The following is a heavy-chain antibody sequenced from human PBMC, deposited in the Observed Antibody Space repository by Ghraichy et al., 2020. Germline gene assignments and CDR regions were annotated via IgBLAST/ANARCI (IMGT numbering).Heavy chain of an antibody. Sequence: GGSLRLSCAASGFALRNYWMHWVRQAPGKGLLWVSRIKSDGTDRTYADSVKGRFTISRDNAKNTLYLQMNSLRAEDTAVYYCAREYCRGGSCFFGTGGSHFDYWGQGILVTVS. CDR2: IKSDGTDR. D-gene: IGHD2-15*01. CDR3: AREYCRGGSCFFGTGGSHFDY. CDR1: GFALRNYW. J-gene: IGHJ4*02. V-gene: IGHV3-74*01.